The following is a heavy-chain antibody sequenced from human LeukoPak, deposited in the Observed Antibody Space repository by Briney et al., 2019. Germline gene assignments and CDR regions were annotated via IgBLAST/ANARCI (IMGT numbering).Heavy chain of an antibody. CDR1: GYSISSGYY. Sequence: SETLSLTCTVSGYSISSGYYWGWIRQPPGKGLEWIGSIYHSGSTYYNPSLKSRVTISVDTSKNQFSLKLSSVTAADTAVYYCATIGPKIAAADPGYYYYYYYMDVWGKGTTVTVSS. D-gene: IGHD6-13*01. CDR3: ATIGPKIAAADPGYYYYYYYMDV. J-gene: IGHJ6*03. CDR2: IYHSGST. V-gene: IGHV4-38-2*02.